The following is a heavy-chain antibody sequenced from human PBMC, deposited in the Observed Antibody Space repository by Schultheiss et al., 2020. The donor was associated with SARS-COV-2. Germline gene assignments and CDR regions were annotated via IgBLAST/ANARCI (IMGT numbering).Heavy chain of an antibody. CDR1: GGSISSSSYY. V-gene: IGHV4-39*07. CDR2: IYTSGST. CDR3: ASQRPYSGRGY. J-gene: IGHJ4*02. D-gene: IGHD1-26*01. Sequence: SETLSLTCTVSGGSISSSSYYWGWIRQPPGKGLEWIGSIYTSGSTNYNPSLKSRVTISVDTSKNQFSLKLSSVTAADTAVYYCASQRPYSGRGYWGQGTLVTVSS.